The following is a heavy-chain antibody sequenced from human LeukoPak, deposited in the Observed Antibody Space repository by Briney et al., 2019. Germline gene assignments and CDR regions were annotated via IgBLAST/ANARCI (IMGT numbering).Heavy chain of an antibody. J-gene: IGHJ6*02. CDR2: MNPNSGNT. Sequence: ASVKVSCKASGYTFTSYDINWVRQATGQGLEWMGWMNPNSGNTGYAQKFQGRVTMTRNTSISTAYMELSSLRSEDTAVYYCASGGSYDDYYYGMGVWGQGTTVTVSS. CDR1: GYTFTSYD. V-gene: IGHV1-8*01. D-gene: IGHD3-16*01. CDR3: ASGGSYDDYYYGMGV.